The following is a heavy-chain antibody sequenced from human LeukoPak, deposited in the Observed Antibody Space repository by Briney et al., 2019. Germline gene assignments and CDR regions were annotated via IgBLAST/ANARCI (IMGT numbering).Heavy chain of an antibody. Sequence: PGGSLRLSCAASGFTLSTYAMAWVHQAPGKGLEWVSGINSNGDEIYYADSVRGRFTISRDNSNNALYLQMDSLRAEDTAVYYCANWIGSSSRDYWGQGTLVTVSS. CDR3: ANWIGSSSRDY. CDR1: GFTLSTYA. V-gene: IGHV3-23*01. D-gene: IGHD6-6*01. J-gene: IGHJ4*02. CDR2: INSNGDEI.